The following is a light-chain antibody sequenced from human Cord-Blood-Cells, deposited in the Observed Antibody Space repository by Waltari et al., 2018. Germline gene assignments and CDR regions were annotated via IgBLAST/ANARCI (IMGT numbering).Light chain of an antibody. CDR1: SSDVGGYNY. CDR2: DVS. CDR3: SSYTSSSTWV. V-gene: IGLV2-14*03. Sequence: LTQPASVSGSPGQSITISCTGTSSDVGGYNYVSWYQQHPGKAPKPMIYDVSNRPSGVSNRFSGSKSGNTASLTISGLQAEDEADYYCSSYTSSSTWVFGGGTKLTVL. J-gene: IGLJ3*02.